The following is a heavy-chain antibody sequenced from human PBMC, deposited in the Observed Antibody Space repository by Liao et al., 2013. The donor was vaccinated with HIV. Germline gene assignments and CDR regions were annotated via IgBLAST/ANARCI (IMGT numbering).Heavy chain of an antibody. Sequence: QVELQQWGAGLVKPSETLSLTCAIYGGPFRTSYWTWIRQPPGKGLQWIGEITESGGTSYNPSLKSRVTLSIDMSKNQFSVRLRSVTAADTGVYYCARGLTVTSEGVFDSWGQGKPGHRLV. CDR1: GGPFRTSY. CDR2: ITESGGT. CDR3: ARGLTVTSEGVFDS. J-gene: IGHJ4*02. D-gene: IGHD3-10*01. V-gene: IGHV4-34*01.